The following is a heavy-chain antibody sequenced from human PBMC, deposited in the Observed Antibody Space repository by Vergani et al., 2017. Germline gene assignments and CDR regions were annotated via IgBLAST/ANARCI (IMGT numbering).Heavy chain of an antibody. D-gene: IGHD2/OR15-2a*01. V-gene: IGHV3-23*01. J-gene: IGHJ4*02. Sequence: EVQLLQSGGGVIQPGGSVRLSCAASGFTFSNSAMSWVRQTSGKGLEWVSAISGHGDRTYYADSVKGRFTISRDNSKNTVYLQMNSLKAEDRATYYCAREXRSNTSPFVGDWGQGTLVTV. CDR1: GFTFSNSA. CDR3: AREXRSNTSPFVGD. CDR2: ISGHGDRT.